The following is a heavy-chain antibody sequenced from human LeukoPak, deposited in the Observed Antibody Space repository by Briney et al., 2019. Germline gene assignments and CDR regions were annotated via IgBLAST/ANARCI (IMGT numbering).Heavy chain of an antibody. V-gene: IGHV1-2*02. Sequence: ASVKVSCKASGYTFTGYYMHWVRQAPGQGLEWMGWINPNSGGTNYAQKFQGRVTMTRDTSISTAYMELSRLRSDDTAVYYCARDFGHDSSGWYWEYFQHWGQGTLVTVSS. CDR1: GYTFTGYY. CDR3: ARDFGHDSSGWYWEYFQH. D-gene: IGHD6-19*01. J-gene: IGHJ1*01. CDR2: INPNSGGT.